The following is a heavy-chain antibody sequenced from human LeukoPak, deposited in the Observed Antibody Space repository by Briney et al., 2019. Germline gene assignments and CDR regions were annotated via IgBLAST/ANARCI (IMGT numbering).Heavy chain of an antibody. CDR3: ARDIRPNIPIGSSGYNWFDP. Sequence: ASVKVSCKASGYTFTGYYMHWVRQAPGQGLEWMGWINPNSGGTNYAQKFQGRVTMTRDTSISTAYMELSRLRSDDTAVYYCARDIRPNIPIGSSGYNWFDPWGQGTLVTVSS. J-gene: IGHJ5*02. CDR2: INPNSGGT. D-gene: IGHD3-22*01. CDR1: GYTFTGYY. V-gene: IGHV1-2*02.